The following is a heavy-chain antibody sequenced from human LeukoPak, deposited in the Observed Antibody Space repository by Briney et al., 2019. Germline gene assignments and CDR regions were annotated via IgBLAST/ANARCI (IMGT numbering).Heavy chain of an antibody. J-gene: IGHJ4*02. CDR3: ANGGNSGSYFED. V-gene: IGHV4-4*07. Sequence: SSETLSLTCTVSGASIDTYYWSWVRQPAGKGLEWIGRMHTRGRTHYSPSLESRLTMSVDTSKNQFSLKLTSVTAADTAVYYCANGGNSGSYFEDWGQGTLVTVSS. D-gene: IGHD1-26*01. CDR2: MHTRGRT. CDR1: GASIDTYY.